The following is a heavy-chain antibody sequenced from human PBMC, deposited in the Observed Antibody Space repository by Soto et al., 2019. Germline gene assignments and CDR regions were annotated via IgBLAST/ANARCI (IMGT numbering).Heavy chain of an antibody. D-gene: IGHD3-9*01. CDR1: GFTFSSYS. V-gene: IGHV3-48*01. Sequence: LRLSCAASGFTFSSYSMNWVRQAPGKGLEWVSYISSSSSSIYYADSVKGRFTISRDNAKNSLYLQMNSLRAEDTAVYYCARMYYDIVTGYSRPFDYWGQGTLVTVSS. CDR3: ARMYYDIVTGYSRPFDY. J-gene: IGHJ4*02. CDR2: ISSSSSSI.